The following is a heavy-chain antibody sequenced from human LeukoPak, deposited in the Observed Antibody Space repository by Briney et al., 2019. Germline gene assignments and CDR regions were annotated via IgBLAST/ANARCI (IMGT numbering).Heavy chain of an antibody. CDR2: IWHDGSDK. V-gene: IGHV3-7*05. CDR3: ARESHWRSDY. D-gene: IGHD1-1*01. J-gene: IGHJ4*02. CDR1: GFTFSGFW. Sequence: GGSLRLSCAASGFTFSGFWMTWVRQAPGKGLEWVANIWHDGSDKNCVDSVKGRFTISRDNSKNTLYLQMNNLRAEDTAVYCCARESHWRSDYWGQGTLVTVSS.